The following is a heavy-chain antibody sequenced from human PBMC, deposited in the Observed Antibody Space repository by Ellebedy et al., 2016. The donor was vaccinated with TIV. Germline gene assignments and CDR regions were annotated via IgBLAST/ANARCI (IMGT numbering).Heavy chain of an antibody. V-gene: IGHV1-2*02. CDR3: ARGSSTSCCGYDYYYGMDV. CDR2: INPKSGGT. CDR1: GHTFTGYY. D-gene: IGHD2-2*01. Sequence: ASVKVSCKASGHTFTGYYMHWVRQAPGQGLEWMGWINPKSGGTNYAQKFQGRVTMTRDTSISTAYMELSRLRSDDTAVYYCARGSSTSCCGYDYYYGMDVWGQGTTVTVSS. J-gene: IGHJ6*02.